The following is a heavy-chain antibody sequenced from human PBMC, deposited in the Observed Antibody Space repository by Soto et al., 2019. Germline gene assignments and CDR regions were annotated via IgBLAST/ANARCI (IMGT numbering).Heavy chain of an antibody. CDR1: NGSFSVCY. Sequence: SETLSLTCAVYNGSFSVCYWTWIRQPPGKGLEWIGEINHSGSTNYNPSLKSRVTISVDTSKNQFSLKLSSVTAADTAVYYCARDSTRRGACDIWGQGTMVTVSS. CDR3: ARDSTRRGACDI. D-gene: IGHD2-2*01. V-gene: IGHV4-34*01. CDR2: INHSGST. J-gene: IGHJ3*02.